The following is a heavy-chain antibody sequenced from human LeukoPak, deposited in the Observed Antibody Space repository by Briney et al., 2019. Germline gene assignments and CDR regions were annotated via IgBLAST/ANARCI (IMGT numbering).Heavy chain of an antibody. CDR1: GFTFSSYW. CDR2: IKRDGSEK. CDR3: ARDHYYGSGSYYYREYYYYGMDV. J-gene: IGHJ6*02. V-gene: IGHV3-7*01. D-gene: IGHD3-10*01. Sequence: PGGSLRLSCAASGFTFSSYWMSWARQAPGKGLEWVANIKRDGSEKYYVDSVKGRFTISRDNAKNSLYLQMNSLRAEDTAVYYCARDHYYGSGSYYYREYYYYGMDVWGQGTTVTVSS.